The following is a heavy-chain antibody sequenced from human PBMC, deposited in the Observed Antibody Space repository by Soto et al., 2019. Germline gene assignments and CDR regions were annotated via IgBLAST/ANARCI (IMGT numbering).Heavy chain of an antibody. Sequence: ASVKVSCKGSGDPCNSYDINCERQAPGQGLEWMGWMNPTSGNTGYARKFQVRVTMTRNTSIRTADMELSRLRSDDPAVSYCAREKAVPGEYYALDIGSQGTMVAVPS. CDR3: AREKAVPGEYYALDI. CDR2: MNPTSGNT. D-gene: IGHD6-19*01. CDR1: GDPCNSYD. J-gene: IGHJ3*02. V-gene: IGHV1-8*01.